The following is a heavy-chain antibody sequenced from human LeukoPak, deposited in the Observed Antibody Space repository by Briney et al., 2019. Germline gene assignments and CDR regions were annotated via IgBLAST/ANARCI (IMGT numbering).Heavy chain of an antibody. Sequence: ASVKVSCKASGYTFTSYYIHWVRQAPGQGLEWMGIISPSGGSTSYAQNFQGRVTMTRDTSTGAVYMELSSLRSEDTAVYYCARTRGVPGPYGMDVWGQGTTVTVSS. D-gene: IGHD2-2*01. V-gene: IGHV1-46*01. CDR3: ARTRGVPGPYGMDV. CDR1: GYTFTSYY. CDR2: ISPSGGST. J-gene: IGHJ6*02.